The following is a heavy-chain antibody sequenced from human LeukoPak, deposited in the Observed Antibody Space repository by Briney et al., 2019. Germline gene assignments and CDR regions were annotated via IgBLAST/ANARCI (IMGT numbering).Heavy chain of an antibody. J-gene: IGHJ4*02. CDR3: ARSVAVAGTVFNFDY. D-gene: IGHD6-19*01. V-gene: IGHV4-59*01. Sequence: SETLSLTCNVSGVSINDYYWSWIRQPPGKGLEWIGYIYYSGSTNYNPSLKSRVTISVDTSKNQFSLKLSSVTAADTAVYYCARSVAVAGTVFNFDYWGQGTLVTVSS. CDR2: IYYSGST. CDR1: GVSINDYY.